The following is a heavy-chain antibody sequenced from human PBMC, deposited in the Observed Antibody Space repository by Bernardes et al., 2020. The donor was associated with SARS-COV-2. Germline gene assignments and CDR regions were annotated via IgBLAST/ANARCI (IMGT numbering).Heavy chain of an antibody. D-gene: IGHD2-15*01. Sequence: SETLSLTCTVSGFSISSYYWSWIRQPPGKGLEWIGYIYSSGSTNYNPSLKSRVTISVDTSKNQFSMKLSSVTAADTAVYYCARGCSGGSCYSFGYWGQGTLVTVSS. CDR1: GFSISSYY. J-gene: IGHJ4*02. V-gene: IGHV4-59*01. CDR3: ARGCSGGSCYSFGY. CDR2: IYSSGST.